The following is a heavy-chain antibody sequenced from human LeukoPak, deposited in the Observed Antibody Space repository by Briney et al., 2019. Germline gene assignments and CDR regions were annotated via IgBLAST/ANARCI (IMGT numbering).Heavy chain of an antibody. Sequence: GASVKVSCKASGGTFSSYAISWVRQAPGQGPEWMGGIIPIFGTANYAQKFQGRVTITADESTSTAYMELSSLRSEDTAVYYCARDVLYGSGSYYYYMDVWGKGTTVTISS. CDR2: IIPIFGTA. CDR1: GGTFSSYA. D-gene: IGHD3-10*01. V-gene: IGHV1-69*13. J-gene: IGHJ6*03. CDR3: ARDVLYGSGSYYYYMDV.